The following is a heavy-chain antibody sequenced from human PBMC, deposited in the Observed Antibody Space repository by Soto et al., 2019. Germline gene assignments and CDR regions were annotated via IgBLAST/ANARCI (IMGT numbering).Heavy chain of an antibody. CDR3: ARDPGGTDFAEWPYYFDY. CDR1: GFTFSSYA. V-gene: IGHV3-30-3*01. CDR2: ISYDGSNK. J-gene: IGHJ4*02. Sequence: QVQLVESGGGVVQPGRSLRLSCAAAGFTFSSYAMHWVRQAPGKGLEWVAVISYDGSNKYYADSVKGRFTISSDNSKNTLYLQMNSLRAEDTAVYYCARDPGGTDFAEWPYYFDYWGQGTLVTVSS. D-gene: IGHD3-3*01.